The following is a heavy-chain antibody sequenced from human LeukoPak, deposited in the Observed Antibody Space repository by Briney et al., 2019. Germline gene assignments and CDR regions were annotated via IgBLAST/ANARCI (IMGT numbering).Heavy chain of an antibody. CDR3: ARGPYSYDSSGAFDI. CDR1: GGSIISSTYY. J-gene: IGHJ3*02. V-gene: IGHV4-39*07. D-gene: IGHD3-22*01. Sequence: SETLSLTCTVSGGSIISSTYYWGWIRQPPGKGLEWIGSIFYSGSSYYNPSLKSRVTISVDTSKNQFSLKLSSVTAADTAVYFCARGPYSYDSSGAFDIWGQGTMVTVSS. CDR2: IFYSGSS.